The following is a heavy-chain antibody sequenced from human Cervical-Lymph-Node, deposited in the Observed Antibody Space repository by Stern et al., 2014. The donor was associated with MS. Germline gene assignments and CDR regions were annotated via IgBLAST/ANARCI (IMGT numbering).Heavy chain of an antibody. J-gene: IGHJ4*02. Sequence: DQLVESGGGLVQPGGSLRLSCGASGFTFSESWMTWVRQAPGKGLEWAAHVNQDGSERFYLASVKGRFTVSRDNTKNLLYLQMNSLRAEDTAVYYCTRDRGAGATDYWGQGTLVTVSS. V-gene: IGHV3-7*01. CDR1: GFTFSESW. CDR3: TRDRGAGATDY. D-gene: IGHD1-26*01. CDR2: VNQDGSER.